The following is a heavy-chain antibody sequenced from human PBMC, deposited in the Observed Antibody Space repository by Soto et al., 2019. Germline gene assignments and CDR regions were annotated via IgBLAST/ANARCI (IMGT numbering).Heavy chain of an antibody. V-gene: IGHV3-30-3*01. D-gene: IGHD2-2*01. CDR3: GRCTSTSCHLGSDY. Sequence: GGPLRLSCAAPGFTFSSYAMNWVRQAPGKGLEWVALISHDGINKYYADSVRGRFTISRDSSTNTLYLQMNSLRAADTAVYYCGRCTSTSCHLGSDYWGQGTLVTVSS. J-gene: IGHJ4*02. CDR1: GFTFSSYA. CDR2: ISHDGINK.